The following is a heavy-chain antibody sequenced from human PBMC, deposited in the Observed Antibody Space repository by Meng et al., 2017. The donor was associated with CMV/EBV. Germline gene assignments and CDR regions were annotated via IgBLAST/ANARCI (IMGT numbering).Heavy chain of an antibody. V-gene: IGHV1-2*02. CDR3: VRDHNWGPDY. CDR1: GYRFSDHY. CDR2: IYPNSGGT. Sequence: VQLVHPGAEVKRPGASVKVSCQTSGYRFSDHYMHWVRQAPGQGLEWMGWIYPNSGGTHYAQKFQDRVTMTRDTSISTVYMELSRLTSDDTAVYYCVRDHNWGPDYWGQGTLVTVSS. D-gene: IGHD1-1*01. J-gene: IGHJ4*02.